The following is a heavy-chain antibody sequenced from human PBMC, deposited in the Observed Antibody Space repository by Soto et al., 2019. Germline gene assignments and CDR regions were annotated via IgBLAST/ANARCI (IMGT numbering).Heavy chain of an antibody. Sequence: QVQLQQSGPGLVKPSQTLSLTCTVSGGSISSGDYYWSWIRQPPGKGLEWIGYIYYSGSTYYNPSLKRRVTISVDTSKNQFSLMLSSVSAADTAVYYCARIYSYGYRGFDYWGQGTLVTVSS. CDR1: GGSISSGDYY. J-gene: IGHJ4*02. D-gene: IGHD5-18*01. V-gene: IGHV4-30-4*01. CDR3: ARIYSYGYRGFDY. CDR2: IYYSGST.